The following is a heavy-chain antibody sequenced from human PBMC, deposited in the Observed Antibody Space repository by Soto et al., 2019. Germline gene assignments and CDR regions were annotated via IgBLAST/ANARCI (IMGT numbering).Heavy chain of an antibody. J-gene: IGHJ6*02. CDR3: ARDLTYYDSSGYYYYGMDV. D-gene: IGHD3-22*01. V-gene: IGHV3-21*01. Sequence: LRLSCAASGFTFSSYSMNWVRQAPGKGLEWVSSISSSSSYIYYADSVKGRFTISRDNAKNSLYLQMNSLRAEDTAVYYCARDLTYYDSSGYYYYGMDVWGQGTTVTVSS. CDR2: ISSSSSYI. CDR1: GFTFSSYS.